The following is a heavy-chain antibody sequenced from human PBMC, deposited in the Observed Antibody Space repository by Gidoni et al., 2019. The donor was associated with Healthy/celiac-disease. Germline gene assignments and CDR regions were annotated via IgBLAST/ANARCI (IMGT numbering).Heavy chain of an antibody. CDR1: GGTFSSYT. CDR2: IIPILGIA. Sequence: QVPLVRSGAEVQTPGSSVKVSCQASGGTFSSYTLSLVRKATGQGLEWMVRIIPILGIANHAQKVQGRVTITADKSTSTADMELSSLRSEDTAVYYCAGRYGSGSYHPLFDYWGQGTLVTVSS. V-gene: IGHV1-69*02. D-gene: IGHD3-10*01. CDR3: AGRYGSGSYHPLFDY. J-gene: IGHJ4*02.